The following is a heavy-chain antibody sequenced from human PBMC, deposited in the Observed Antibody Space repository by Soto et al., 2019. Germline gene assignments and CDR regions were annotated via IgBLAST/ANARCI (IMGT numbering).Heavy chain of an antibody. CDR3: ARNSYISGDDDSYYFDY. CDR1: GYTFTRYA. CDR2: INPGNGDT. Sequence: ASVKVSCKASGYTFTRYAMHWGRQAPGQRPEWMGWINPGNGDTKYSEKLQGRVTFTRDTSATTIYMELSSLRSEDTALYYCARNSYISGDDDSYYFDYWGQGTPVTVSS. J-gene: IGHJ4*02. D-gene: IGHD2-21*02. V-gene: IGHV1-3*01.